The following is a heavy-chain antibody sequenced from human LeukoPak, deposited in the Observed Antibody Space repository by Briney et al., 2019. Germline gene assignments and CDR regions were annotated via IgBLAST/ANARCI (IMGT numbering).Heavy chain of an antibody. J-gene: IGHJ6*03. V-gene: IGHV3-7*02. CDR3: ERVRPNSSSYTAV. CDR1: GFIFSNYC. Sequence: GGSLRLSCAASGFIFSNYCMSWVRQAPGKGLEWVANIKPGGSGTYYVYSVKGRVTISRDNTKKSLYLQMNSLRAEDTAGYYCERVRPNSSSYTAVWGKGTTVTVS. CDR2: IKPGGSGT. D-gene: IGHD2-21*01.